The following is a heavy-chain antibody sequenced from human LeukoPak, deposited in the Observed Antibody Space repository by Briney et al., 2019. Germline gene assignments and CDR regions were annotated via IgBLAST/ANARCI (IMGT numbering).Heavy chain of an antibody. J-gene: IGHJ4*02. CDR3: ARLGGADIVVVPAASPYYFDY. CDR2: IYPGDSDT. CDR1: GYSFTSYW. D-gene: IGHD2-2*01. V-gene: IGHV5-51*01. Sequence: GASLKISCKGSGYSFTSYWIGWVRQMPGEGLELMGIIYPGDSDTRYSPSFQGQVTISADKSISTAYLQWSSLKASDTAMYYCARLGGADIVVVPAASPYYFDYWGQGTLVTVSS.